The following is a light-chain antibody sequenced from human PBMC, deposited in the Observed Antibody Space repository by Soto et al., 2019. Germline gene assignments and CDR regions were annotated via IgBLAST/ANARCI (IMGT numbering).Light chain of an antibody. CDR1: SSDVGGYNY. J-gene: IGLJ2*01. V-gene: IGLV2-14*01. Sequence: QSALTQPASVSGSPGQSITISCTGTSSDVGGYNYVSWYQQQPGKAPKLMIYDVRNRPSVVANRFSCSKSGNTASLTISGLQAEDDAYYYCSSYTSSSTKVFGGGTKLTVL. CDR2: DVR. CDR3: SSYTSSSTKV.